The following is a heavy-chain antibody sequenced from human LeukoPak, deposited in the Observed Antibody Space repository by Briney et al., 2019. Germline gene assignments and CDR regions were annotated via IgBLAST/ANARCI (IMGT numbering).Heavy chain of an antibody. CDR3: ARVTYSSGWDFDY. V-gene: IGHV3-21*01. D-gene: IGHD6-19*01. CDR2: ISSSSSYI. Sequence: GGSLRLSCAASGFTFSSYSMNWVRQAPGKRLEWVSSISSSSSYIYYADSVKGRFTISRDNAKNSLYLQMNSLRAEDTAVYYCARVTYSSGWDFDYWGQGTLVTVSS. J-gene: IGHJ4*02. CDR1: GFTFSSYS.